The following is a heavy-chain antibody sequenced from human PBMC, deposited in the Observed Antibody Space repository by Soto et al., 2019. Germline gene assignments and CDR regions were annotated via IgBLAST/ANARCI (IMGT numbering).Heavy chain of an antibody. CDR1: GYSFASYW. J-gene: IGHJ4*02. V-gene: IGHV5-51*01. D-gene: IGHD3-22*01. CDR3: ARLPPVGYDTSGPFDY. Sequence: GESLKISCKGSGYSFASYWIGWVRQMPGKGLEWMGIIYPGDSDTRYSPSFQGQVTISADKSISTAYLQWSSLKASDTAMYYCARLPPVGYDTSGPFDYWGQGTLVTVSS. CDR2: IYPGDSDT.